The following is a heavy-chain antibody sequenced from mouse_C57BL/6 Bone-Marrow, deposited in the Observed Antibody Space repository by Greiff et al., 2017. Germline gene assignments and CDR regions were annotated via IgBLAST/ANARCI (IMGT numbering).Heavy chain of an antibody. D-gene: IGHD2-13*01. J-gene: IGHJ2*01. V-gene: IGHV1-53*01. CDR3: ARKGSDYAYFDY. Sequence: VQLQQPGTELMKPGASVKLSCKASGYTFTSYWMQWVKQRPGQGLEWIGNINPSNGGTNYNEKFKSKATLTVDKSSSTAYMQLSSLTSENSAVYYYARKGSDYAYFDYWGQGTTLTVSS. CDR1: GYTFTSYW. CDR2: INPSNGGT.